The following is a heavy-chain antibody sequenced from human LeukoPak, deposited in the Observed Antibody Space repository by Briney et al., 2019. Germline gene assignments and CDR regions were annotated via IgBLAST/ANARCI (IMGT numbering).Heavy chain of an antibody. D-gene: IGHD5-18*01. CDR2: INPNSGGT. V-gene: IGHV1-2*02. CDR3: ARGSSWIQLWSLDY. CDR1: GYTFTGYY. J-gene: IGHJ4*02. Sequence: ASVKVSCKASGYTFTGYYMHWVRQAPGQGPEWMGWINPNSGGTNYAQKFQGRVTMTRDTSISTAYMELSRLRSDDTAVYYCARGSSWIQLWSLDYWGQGTLVTVSS.